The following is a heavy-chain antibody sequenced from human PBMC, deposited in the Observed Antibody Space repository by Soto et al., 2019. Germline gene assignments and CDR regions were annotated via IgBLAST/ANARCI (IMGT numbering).Heavy chain of an antibody. CDR2: INEDGSDK. V-gene: IGHV3-7*01. Sequence: GGSMRLSCAASGFTFSRHWMSWLRQAPGKGLEWVANINEDGSDKYYVDSVKGRLNISRDNAKNSLYLQMSTLRVEDTAVYYCARDGGQLEDYFDYWGQGTTVTVSS. CDR1: GFTFSRHW. J-gene: IGHJ4*02. D-gene: IGHD6-6*01. CDR3: ARDGGQLEDYFDY.